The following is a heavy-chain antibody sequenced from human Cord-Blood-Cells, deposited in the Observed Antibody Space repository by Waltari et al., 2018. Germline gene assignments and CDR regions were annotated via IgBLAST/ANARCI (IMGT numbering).Heavy chain of an antibody. CDR3: AHSIMVRGVRPFDY. V-gene: IGHV2-5*02. Sequence: QITLKESGPTLVKPTQTLTLTCTFSGFSLSTSGVGVGWIRQPPGKALEWLALIYWDDDKRYSPSLKSRLTITKDTSKNQVVLTMTNMDPVDTATYYCAHSIMVRGVRPFDYWGQGTLVTVSS. D-gene: IGHD3-10*01. CDR1: GFSLSTSGVG. J-gene: IGHJ4*02. CDR2: IYWDDDK.